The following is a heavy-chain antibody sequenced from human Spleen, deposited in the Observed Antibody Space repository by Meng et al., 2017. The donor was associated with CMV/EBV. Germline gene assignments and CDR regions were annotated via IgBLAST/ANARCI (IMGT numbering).Heavy chain of an antibody. V-gene: IGHV1-46*01. J-gene: IGHJ4*02. CDR3: ARGVWQQLVEAVYYFDY. Sequence: YTFSRYYMHWVRQAPGQGLEWMGIINCDGGGTTYAQKFQGRVTMTRDTSTNTVYMEVSSLRSEDTAVYYCARGVWQQLVEAVYYFDYWGQGTLVTVSS. CDR2: INCDGGGT. CDR1: YTFSRYY. D-gene: IGHD6-13*01.